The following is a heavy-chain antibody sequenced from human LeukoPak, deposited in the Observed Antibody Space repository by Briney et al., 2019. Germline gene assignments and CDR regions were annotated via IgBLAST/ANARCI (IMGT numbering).Heavy chain of an antibody. CDR3: ARDFSYYDFWSGYYNAGSNWFDP. CDR2: IYTSGST. CDR1: GGSISSYY. V-gene: IGHV4-4*07. D-gene: IGHD3-3*01. J-gene: IGHJ5*02. Sequence: SETLSLTCTVSGGSISSYYWSWIRQPAGKGLEWIGRIYTSGSTNYNPSLKSRVTMSVDASKNRFSLKLSSVTAADTAVYYCARDFSYYDFWSGYYNAGSNWFDPWGQGTLVTVSS.